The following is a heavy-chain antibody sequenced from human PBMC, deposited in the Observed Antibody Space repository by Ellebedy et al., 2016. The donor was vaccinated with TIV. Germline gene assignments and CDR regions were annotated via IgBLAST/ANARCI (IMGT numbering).Heavy chain of an antibody. V-gene: IGHV3-30-3*01. CDR1: GFTFSSYA. D-gene: IGHD2-15*01. CDR2: ISYDGSNK. CDR3: ARDGAYCSGGSCYSGGHDY. Sequence: GGSLRLSXAASGFTFSSYAMHWVRRAPGQGLEWVAVISYDGSNKYYADSVKGRFTISRDNSKNTLYLQMNSLRAEDTAVYYCARDGAYCSGGSCYSGGHDYWGQGTLVTVSS. J-gene: IGHJ4*02.